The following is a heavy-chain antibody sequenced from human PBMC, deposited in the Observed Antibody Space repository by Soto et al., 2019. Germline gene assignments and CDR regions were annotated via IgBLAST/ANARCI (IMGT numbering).Heavy chain of an antibody. CDR2: INAGNGNT. CDR3: ARMVRGSLGCAWFAY. D-gene: IGHD3-10*01. J-gene: IGHJ4*02. Sequence: PVKVSRKASGSTFTSYAMHCVRHAPGQKLERMGWINAGNGNTKYSQKFQGRVTITRDTSASTAYMELSSLRSEDTAVYYCARMVRGSLGCAWFAYWGQGRLVSVSS. CDR1: GSTFTSYA. V-gene: IGHV1-3*01.